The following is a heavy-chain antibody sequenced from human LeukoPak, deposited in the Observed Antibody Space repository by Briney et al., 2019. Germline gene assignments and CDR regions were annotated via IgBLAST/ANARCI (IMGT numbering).Heavy chain of an antibody. J-gene: IGHJ4*02. D-gene: IGHD5-24*01. CDR2: IYYSGII. Sequence: SETLSLTCKVSGPPINSYHWNWIRQPPGKALEWIGYIYYSGIIKYNPSLKSRATISVDTSKNQFSLKLSSVTAADTAMYYCARGRVEMATIDFDYWGQGTLVTVSS. V-gene: IGHV4-59*08. CDR3: ARGRVEMATIDFDY. CDR1: GPPINSYH.